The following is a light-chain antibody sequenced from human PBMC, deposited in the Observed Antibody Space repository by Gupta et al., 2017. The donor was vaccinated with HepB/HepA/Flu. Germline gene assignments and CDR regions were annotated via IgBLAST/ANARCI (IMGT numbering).Light chain of an antibody. J-gene: IGLJ2*01. CDR1: NIGSKS. CDR2: YDS. Sequence: SYVLTQQPSVSVAPGKTARITSGGNNIGSKSVHWYQQKPGQAPVLVIYYDSDRPSGIPERFSGSNSGNTATLTISRVEAGDEADYYCQVWDSSSDRVVFGGGTKLTVL. CDR3: QVWDSSSDRVV. V-gene: IGLV3-21*04.